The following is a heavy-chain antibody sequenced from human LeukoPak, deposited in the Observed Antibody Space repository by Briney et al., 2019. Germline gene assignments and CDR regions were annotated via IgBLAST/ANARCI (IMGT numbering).Heavy chain of an antibody. J-gene: IGHJ4*02. CDR3: ARNYDSSGYYYNFDY. D-gene: IGHD3-22*01. CDR2: IWYDGSNK. Sequence: GGSLRLSCAASGFTVSSNYMSWVRQAPGKGLEWVAVIWYDGSNKYYADSVKGRFTISRDNSKNTLYLQMNSLRAEDTAVYYCARNYDSSGYYYNFDYWGQGTLVTVSS. V-gene: IGHV3-33*08. CDR1: GFTVSSNY.